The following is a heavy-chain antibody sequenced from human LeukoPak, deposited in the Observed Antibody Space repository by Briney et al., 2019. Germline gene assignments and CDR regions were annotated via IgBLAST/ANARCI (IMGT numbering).Heavy chain of an antibody. CDR1: GGSISSYY. Sequence: SETLSLTCTVSGGSISSYYWSWIRQPPGKGLEWIGYIYYSGSTNYNPSLKSRDTISVDTSKNQFSLKLSSVTAADTAVYYCARVGSSWYGDYYGMDVWGQGTTVTVSS. CDR3: ARVGSSWYGDYYGMDV. CDR2: IYYSGST. D-gene: IGHD6-13*01. V-gene: IGHV4-59*01. J-gene: IGHJ6*02.